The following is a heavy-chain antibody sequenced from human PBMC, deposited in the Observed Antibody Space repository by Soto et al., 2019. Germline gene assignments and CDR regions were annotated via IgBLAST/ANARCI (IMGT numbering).Heavy chain of an antibody. CDR3: ARWYENYYYGMDV. D-gene: IGHD2-15*01. V-gene: IGHV4-34*01. Sequence: SETLSLTCAVYGGSFSGYYWSWIRQPPGKGLEWIGEINHSGSTNYNPSLKSRVTISVDTSKNQFSLKLSSVTAADTAVYYCARWYENYYYGMDVSGQGTTVTVSS. J-gene: IGHJ6*02. CDR2: INHSGST. CDR1: GGSFSGYY.